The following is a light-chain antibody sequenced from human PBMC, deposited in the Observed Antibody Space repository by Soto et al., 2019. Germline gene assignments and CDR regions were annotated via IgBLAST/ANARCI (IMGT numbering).Light chain of an antibody. CDR2: SAS. Sequence: IQMTQSPSSLSASVGDRVIITCRASQGIGNSLAWYQQKAGRVPKLLMHSASTLLSGVPSRFSGSGSGTDFTLTISSLQPEDVATYYCQKYDSVPWTFCQGTNVEIK. J-gene: IGKJ1*01. CDR1: QGIGNS. CDR3: QKYDSVPWT. V-gene: IGKV1-27*01.